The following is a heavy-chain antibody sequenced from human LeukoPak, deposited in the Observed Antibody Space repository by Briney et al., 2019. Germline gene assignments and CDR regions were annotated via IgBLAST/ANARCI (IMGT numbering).Heavy chain of an antibody. CDR1: GGTFSSYA. Sequence: ASVKVSCKASGGTFSSYAISWVRQAPGQGLEWMGGIIPIFGTANYAQKFQGRVTITADESTSTAYMELSSLRSEDTAVHYCARVVGDILTGYYNGYYYYGMDVWGKGTTVTVSS. J-gene: IGHJ6*04. D-gene: IGHD3-9*01. CDR3: ARVVGDILTGYYNGYYYYGMDV. CDR2: IIPIFGTA. V-gene: IGHV1-69*13.